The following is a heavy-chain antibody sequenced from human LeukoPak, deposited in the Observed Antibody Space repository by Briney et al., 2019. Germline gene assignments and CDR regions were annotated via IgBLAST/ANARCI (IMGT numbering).Heavy chain of an antibody. CDR3: ARDRPPDTAMDQGY. CDR1: GFTFSDYY. Sequence: PGGSLRLSCAASGFTFSDYYMSWIRQAPGKGLEWVSSISSSSSYIYYADSVKGRFTISRDNAKNSLYLQMNSLRAEDTAVYYCARDRPPDTAMDQGYWGQGTLVTVSS. J-gene: IGHJ4*02. D-gene: IGHD5-18*01. CDR2: ISSSSSYI. V-gene: IGHV3-11*06.